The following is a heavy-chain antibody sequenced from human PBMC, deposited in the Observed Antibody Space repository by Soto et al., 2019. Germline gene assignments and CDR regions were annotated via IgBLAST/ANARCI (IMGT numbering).Heavy chain of an antibody. CDR2: IYYTGTS. Sequence: PSETLSLTCAVSGGSISSSSYYWDWIRQPPGKGLEWIGTIYYTGTSNYNPSLKSRVTISVDTSKNQFSLNLSSVTAADTAVYYCTRHAIGVVVPAAIRNWGHGSLVTV. V-gene: IGHV4-39*01. D-gene: IGHD2-15*01. CDR1: GGSISSSSYY. CDR3: TRHAIGVVVPAAIRN. J-gene: IGHJ4*01.